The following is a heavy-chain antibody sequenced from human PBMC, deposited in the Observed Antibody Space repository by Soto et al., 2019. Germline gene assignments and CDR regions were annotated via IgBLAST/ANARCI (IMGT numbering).Heavy chain of an antibody. CDR2: IYYSGST. J-gene: IGHJ3*02. D-gene: IGHD3-22*01. V-gene: IGHV4-61*01. Sequence: TSETLSLTCTVSGGSVSSGSYYWSWIRQPPGKGLEWIGYIYYSGSTNYNPSLKSRVTISVDTSKNQFSLELSSVTAADTAVYYCARDRGGVYYYDSSGYYDAFDIWGQG. CDR1: GGSVSSGSYY. CDR3: ARDRGGVYYYDSSGYYDAFDI.